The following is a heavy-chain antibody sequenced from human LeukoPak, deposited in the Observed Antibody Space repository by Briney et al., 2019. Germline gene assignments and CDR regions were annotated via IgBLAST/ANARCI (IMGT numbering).Heavy chain of an antibody. CDR2: INPNSGGT. V-gene: IGHV1-2*02. CDR3: AKSLYASAAGDFDY. J-gene: IGHJ4*02. Sequence: GASVKVSCKASGYTFTGYYMHWVRQAPGQGLEWMGWINPNSGGTNYAQKFQGRVTMTRDTSISTAYMELSRLRSDDTAVYYCAKSLYASAAGDFDYWGQGTLVTVSS. D-gene: IGHD6-13*01. CDR1: GYTFTGYY.